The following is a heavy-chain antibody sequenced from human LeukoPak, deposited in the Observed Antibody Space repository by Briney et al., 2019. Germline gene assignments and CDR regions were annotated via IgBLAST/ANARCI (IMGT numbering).Heavy chain of an antibody. J-gene: IGHJ3*02. CDR2: IWYDGSNK. CDR1: GFTFSSYG. Sequence: GGSLRLSCAASGFTFSSYGMHWVRQAPGEGLEWVAVIWYDGSNKYYADSVKGRFTISRDNSKNTLYLQMNSLRAEDTAVYYCAREGDTAAFDIWGQGTMVTVSS. CDR3: AREGDTAAFDI. V-gene: IGHV3-33*01. D-gene: IGHD2-21*02.